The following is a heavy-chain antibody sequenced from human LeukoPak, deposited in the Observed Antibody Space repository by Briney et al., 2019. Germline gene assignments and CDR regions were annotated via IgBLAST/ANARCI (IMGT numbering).Heavy chain of an antibody. J-gene: IGHJ5*02. Sequence: SETLSHTCAVYGGSFSGYYWSWIRQPPGKGLEWIGEINHSGSTNYNPSLKSRVTISVDTSKNQFSLKLSSVTAADTAVYYCARSIAAAGTGWFDPWGQGTLVTVSS. D-gene: IGHD6-13*01. CDR2: INHSGST. CDR3: ARSIAAAGTGWFDP. V-gene: IGHV4-34*01. CDR1: GGSFSGYY.